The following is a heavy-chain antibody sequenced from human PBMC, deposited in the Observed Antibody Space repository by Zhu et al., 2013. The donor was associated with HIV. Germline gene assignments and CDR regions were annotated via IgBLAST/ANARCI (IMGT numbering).Heavy chain of an antibody. CDR3: ARVSGYCSSTSCQYYYYYYGMDV. J-gene: IGHJ6*02. D-gene: IGHD2-2*01. V-gene: IGHV1-69*01. Sequence: QVQLVQSGAEVKKPGSSVKVSCKASGGTFSSYAISWVRQAPGQGLEWMGGIIPIFGTANYAQKFQGRVTITADESTSTAYMELSSLRSEDTAVYYCARVSGYCSSTSCQYYYYYYGMDVWGQGTTVTVSS. CDR2: IIPIFGTA. CDR1: GGTFSSYA.